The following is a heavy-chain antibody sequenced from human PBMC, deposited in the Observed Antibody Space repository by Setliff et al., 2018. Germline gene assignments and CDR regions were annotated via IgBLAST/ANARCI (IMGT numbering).Heavy chain of an antibody. CDR1: GYTFIYYY. Sequence: ASVKVSCKASGYTFIYYYIHWVRQAPGQGLEWMGLINPSGGGTIYARKFQGRVTMARETSTSTVYMELSGLRSEDTAVYYCVRDAGWQYDDYAGVYFPHWGQGTLVTVSS. J-gene: IGHJ1*01. V-gene: IGHV1-46*01. CDR2: INPSGGGT. CDR3: VRDAGWQYDDYAGVYFPH. D-gene: IGHD4-17*01.